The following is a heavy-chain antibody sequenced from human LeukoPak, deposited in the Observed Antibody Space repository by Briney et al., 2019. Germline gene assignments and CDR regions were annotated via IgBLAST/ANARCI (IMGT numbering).Heavy chain of an antibody. CDR2: INHSGST. D-gene: IGHD3-10*01. J-gene: IGHJ3*02. V-gene: IGHV4-34*01. CDR1: GGSFSGYY. CDR3: AGALREGSGSYYTHAFDI. Sequence: SETLSLTCAVYGGSFSGYYWSWIRQPPGKGLEWIGEINHSGSTNYNPSLKSRVTISVDTSKNQFSLKLSSVTAADTAVYYCAGALREGSGSYYTHAFDIWGQGTMVTVSS.